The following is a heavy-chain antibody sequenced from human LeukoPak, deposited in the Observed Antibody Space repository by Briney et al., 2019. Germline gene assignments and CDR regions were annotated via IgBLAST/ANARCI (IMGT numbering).Heavy chain of an antibody. V-gene: IGHV3-30*02. D-gene: IGHD3-9*01. CDR3: VKGIYYDILTGANWFDP. Sequence: GGSLRLSCAASGFTFSSYGMHWVRQAPGKGLEWVAVIWYDGSNKYYADSVKGRFTISRDNSKNTLYLQMSSLRAEDTAVYYCVKGIYYDILTGANWFDPWGQGTLVTVSS. CDR2: IWYDGSNK. CDR1: GFTFSSYG. J-gene: IGHJ5*02.